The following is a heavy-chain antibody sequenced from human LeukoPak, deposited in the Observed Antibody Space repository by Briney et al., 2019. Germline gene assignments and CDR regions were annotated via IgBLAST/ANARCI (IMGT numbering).Heavy chain of an antibody. CDR3: ARGRDMIVVARPGYFDY. Sequence: GASVKVSCKASGYTFTSYYMHWVRQAPGQGLEWMGMINPSGGSTSYAQKFQGRVTMTRDMSTSTVYMELSSLRSEDTAVYYCARGRDMIVVARPGYFDYWGQGTLVTVSS. D-gene: IGHD3-22*01. V-gene: IGHV1-46*01. J-gene: IGHJ4*02. CDR2: INPSGGST. CDR1: GYTFTSYY.